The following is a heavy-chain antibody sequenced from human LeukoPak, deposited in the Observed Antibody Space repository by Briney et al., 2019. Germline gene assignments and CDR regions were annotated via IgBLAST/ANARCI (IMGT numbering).Heavy chain of an antibody. CDR1: GFTVSTYI. CDR3: AKARYSYGLSEFDY. Sequence: QPGGSLRLSCAVSGFTVSTYIMSWVRQAPGKGLEWVSTISGSGGDTYYSDSVKGRFTISRDNSKNTLYLQMNSLRAEDTAVYYCAKARYSYGLSEFDYWGQGTLVTVSS. D-gene: IGHD5-18*01. CDR2: ISGSGGDT. V-gene: IGHV3-23*01. J-gene: IGHJ4*02.